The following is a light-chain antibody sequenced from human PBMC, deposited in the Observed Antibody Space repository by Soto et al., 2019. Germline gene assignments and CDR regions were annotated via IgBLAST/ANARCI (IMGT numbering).Light chain of an antibody. CDR3: QQYGSSPYT. CDR1: QSVSSSY. CDR2: GAS. Sequence: EIGLTQSPGTLSLSPGERATLSCRASQSVSSSYLAWYQQKPGQAPRLLIYGASSRATGIPDRFSGSGSGTDFTLTISRLEPEDFAVYYCQQYGSSPYTFGQGTKQEIK. V-gene: IGKV3-20*01. J-gene: IGKJ2*01.